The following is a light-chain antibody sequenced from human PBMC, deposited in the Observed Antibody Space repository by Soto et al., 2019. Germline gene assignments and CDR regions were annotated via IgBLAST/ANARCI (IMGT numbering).Light chain of an antibody. CDR1: QSISNW. CDR2: KAS. V-gene: IGKV1-5*03. J-gene: IGKJ1*01. Sequence: DIQMTQSPSTLSASVGDRVTITCRASQSISNWLAWYQQKPGKAPKLLIYKASSLESGVPSRFSGSGSGTEFTLTISSLQPDDFATYYCQKFTSYPWTFGQGTKVEIK. CDR3: QKFTSYPWT.